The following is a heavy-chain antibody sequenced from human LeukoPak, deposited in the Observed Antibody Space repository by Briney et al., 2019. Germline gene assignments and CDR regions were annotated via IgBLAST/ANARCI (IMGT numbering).Heavy chain of an antibody. CDR2: ISSSGGST. Sequence: QPGGSLRLSCAASGFTFSSYAMSWVRQAPGKGLEWVSAISSSGGSTYYADSVKGRFTISRDNSKSTLYLQMNSLRAEDTAVYYCAKAAYGDYAGGAYWGQGTLVTVSS. D-gene: IGHD4-17*01. CDR3: AKAAYGDYAGGAY. V-gene: IGHV3-23*01. CDR1: GFTFSSYA. J-gene: IGHJ4*02.